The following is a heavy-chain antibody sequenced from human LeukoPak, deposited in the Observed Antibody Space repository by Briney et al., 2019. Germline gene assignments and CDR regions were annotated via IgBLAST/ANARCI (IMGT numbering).Heavy chain of an antibody. CDR1: GFTFSSYA. V-gene: IGHV3-64D*06. D-gene: IGHD3-16*01. CDR2: ISSSGGGT. J-gene: IGHJ6*02. CDR3: ARLIMITFGGIYGMDV. Sequence: GGSLRLSCSASGFTFSSYAMHWVRQAPGKGLEYVSAISSSGGGTYYADSVKGRFTISRDNSKNTLYLQMSSLRAEDTAVYYCARLIMITFGGIYGMDVWGQGTTVTVSS.